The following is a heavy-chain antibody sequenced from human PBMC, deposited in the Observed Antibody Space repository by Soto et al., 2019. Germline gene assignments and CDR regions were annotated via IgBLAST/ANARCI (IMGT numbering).Heavy chain of an antibody. Sequence: QLQLQKSGPGLVNPSETLSPTSVVPGASFIIIGYYWGGFRQPPGKGWEWMGGIYYSGSTYYTPSLQSRVAISVDTSKNQFSLKLNSVTAADTAVYYCARRTVNIRTFYSGLKTHCFDYWGQGTLVTVSS. CDR2: IYYSGST. J-gene: IGHJ4*02. D-gene: IGHD6-19*01. V-gene: IGHV4-39*01. CDR1: GASFIIIGYY. CDR3: ARRTVNIRTFYSGLKTHCFDY.